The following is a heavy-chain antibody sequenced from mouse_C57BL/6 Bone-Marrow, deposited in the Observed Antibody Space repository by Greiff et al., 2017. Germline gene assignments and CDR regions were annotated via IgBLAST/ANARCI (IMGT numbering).Heavy chain of an antibody. Sequence: DVHLVESGPGLVKPSQSLSLSCSVTGYSIPSGYYWNWIRQFPGNKLEWMGYISYDGSNNYNPSLNNRTSITRDTSKNQFFLKLNSVTTEDTATYYCARGVYYPDYWGQGTTLTVSS. J-gene: IGHJ2*01. V-gene: IGHV3-6*01. D-gene: IGHD2-1*01. CDR1: GYSIPSGYY. CDR2: ISYDGSN. CDR3: ARGVYYPDY.